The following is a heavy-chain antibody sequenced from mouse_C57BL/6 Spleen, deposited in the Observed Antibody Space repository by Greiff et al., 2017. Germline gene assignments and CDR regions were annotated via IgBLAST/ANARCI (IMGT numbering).Heavy chain of an antibody. CDR1: GYTFTSYW. J-gene: IGHJ4*01. Sequence: QVQLQQSGPELVKPGASVKMSCKASGYTFTSYWMHWVKQRPIQGLEWIGNIDPSDSETHYNQKFKDKATLTVDKSSSTAYMQLSSLTSEDSAVYYCARRGLWAMDYWGQGTSVTVSS. V-gene: IGHV1-52*01. CDR3: ARRGLWAMDY. CDR2: IDPSDSET. D-gene: IGHD1-1*02.